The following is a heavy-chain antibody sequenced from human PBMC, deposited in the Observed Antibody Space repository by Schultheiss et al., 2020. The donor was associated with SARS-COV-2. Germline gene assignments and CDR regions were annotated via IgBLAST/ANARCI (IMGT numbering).Heavy chain of an antibody. D-gene: IGHD5-24*01. CDR2: IYHSGNT. V-gene: IGHV4-30-2*01. CDR1: GGSISSGGYY. CDR3: ARGGWHYYYGMDV. J-gene: IGHJ6*02. Sequence: SQTLSLTCTVSGGSISSGGYYWSWIRQHPGKGLEWIGYIYHSGNTYYNPSPKSRVTISVDGSKNQFSLKLSSVTAADTAVYYCARGGWHYYYGMDVWGQGTTVTVSS.